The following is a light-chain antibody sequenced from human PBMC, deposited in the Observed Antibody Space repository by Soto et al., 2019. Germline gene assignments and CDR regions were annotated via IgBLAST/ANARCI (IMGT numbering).Light chain of an antibody. J-gene: IGKJ1*01. CDR2: SVS. CDR1: QSISVW. V-gene: IGKV1-5*01. Sequence: DIQMTQSPSTLSASVGDRVTITCRASQSISVWLAWYQQKPGKAPKLLIHSVSTLESGVPSRFSGSSYGTVFTLTISSLQPDDFATYYCQQYHTYWTFGQGTKV. CDR3: QQYHTYWT.